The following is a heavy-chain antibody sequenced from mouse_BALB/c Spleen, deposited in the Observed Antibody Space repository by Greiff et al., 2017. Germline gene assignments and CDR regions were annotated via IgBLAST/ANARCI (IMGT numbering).Heavy chain of an antibody. CDR3: ARRRDDGYYDWYFDV. D-gene: IGHD2-3*01. Sequence: VKLVESGPGLVQPSQSLSITCTVSGFSLTSYGVHWVRQSPGKGLEWLGVIWSGGSTDYNAAFISRLSISKDNSKSQVFFKMNSLQADDTAIYYCARRRDDGYYDWYFDVWGAGTTVTVSS. J-gene: IGHJ1*01. CDR1: GFSLTSYG. V-gene: IGHV2-4-1*01. CDR2: IWSGGST.